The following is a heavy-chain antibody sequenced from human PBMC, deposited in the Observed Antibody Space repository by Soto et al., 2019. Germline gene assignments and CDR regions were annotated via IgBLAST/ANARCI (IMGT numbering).Heavy chain of an antibody. CDR2: ISGYNGNT. D-gene: IGHD3-9*01. CDR1: GYTFSSYG. J-gene: IGHJ3*01. V-gene: IGHV1-18*01. CDR3: ARELLRFFDWFPRGDDAFDV. Sequence: QVLLVQSGAGVKKPGASVKVSCKASGYTFSSYGVSWVRQVPGQGLEWMGWISGYNGNTNYAQKFQGRVTMTTDISTSTAYMEMSRLRSDDTAIYYCARELLRFFDWFPRGDDAFDVWGQGTVVTVSS.